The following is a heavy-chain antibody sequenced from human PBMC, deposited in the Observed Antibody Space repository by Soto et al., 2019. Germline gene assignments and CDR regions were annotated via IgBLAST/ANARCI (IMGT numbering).Heavy chain of an antibody. D-gene: IGHD5-18*01. CDR3: ARDGYSYGLFDY. Sequence: AASVKVSCKASGYTFTRYTMNWVRQAPGQRLELMGWINPDNGNTKSSQKFQDRVIITRDTSASTAYMDLSSLRSEDTAVYYCARDGYSYGLFDYWGQGTLVTVSS. V-gene: IGHV1-3*01. J-gene: IGHJ4*02. CDR1: GYTFTRYT. CDR2: INPDNGNT.